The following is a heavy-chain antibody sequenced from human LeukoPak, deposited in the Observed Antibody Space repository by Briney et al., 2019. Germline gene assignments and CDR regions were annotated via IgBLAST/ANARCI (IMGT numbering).Heavy chain of an antibody. CDR3: ARDNGGTAMAYYYYYYMDV. V-gene: IGHV1-18*01. Sequence: GASVKVSCKASGYTFTSYGISWVRQAPGQGLEWMGWISAYNGNTNYAQKLQGRVTMTTDTSTSTAYTELSSLRSEDTAVYYCARDNGGTAMAYYYYYYMDVWGKGTTVTISS. CDR1: GYTFTSYG. D-gene: IGHD5-18*01. CDR2: ISAYNGNT. J-gene: IGHJ6*03.